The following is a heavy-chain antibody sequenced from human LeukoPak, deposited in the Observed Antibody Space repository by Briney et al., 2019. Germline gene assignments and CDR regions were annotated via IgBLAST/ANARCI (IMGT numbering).Heavy chain of an antibody. CDR3: AGSYYRDYYFDY. D-gene: IGHD3-10*01. CDR1: GLILNTSY. V-gene: IGHV3-21*01. Sequence: GSLRLSCAASGLILNTSYMNWVRQAPGKGLEWVSSISSSSSYIYYADSVKGRFTISRDNAKNSLYLQMNSLRAEDTAVYYCAGSYYRDYYFDYWGQGTLVTVSS. CDR2: ISSSSSYI. J-gene: IGHJ4*02.